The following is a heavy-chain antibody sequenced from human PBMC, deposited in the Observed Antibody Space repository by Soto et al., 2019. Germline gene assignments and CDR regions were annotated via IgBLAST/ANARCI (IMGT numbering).Heavy chain of an antibody. CDR2: IYHSGST. CDR3: ARVKGSRWVDY. J-gene: IGHJ4*02. V-gene: IGHV4-30-2*01. Sequence: PSETLSLTCAVSGGSISSGGYSWSWIRQPPGKGLEWIGYIYHSGSTYYNPSLKSRVTISVDRSKNQFSLKLSSVTAADTAVYYCARVKGSRWVDYWGQGTLVTVSS. D-gene: IGHD6-13*01. CDR1: GGSISSGGYS.